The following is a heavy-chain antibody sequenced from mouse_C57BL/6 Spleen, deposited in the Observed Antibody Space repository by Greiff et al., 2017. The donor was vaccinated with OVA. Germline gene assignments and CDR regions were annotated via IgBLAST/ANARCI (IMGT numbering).Heavy chain of an antibody. D-gene: IGHD1-1*01. CDR3: ARSAGSSSYYYAMDY. CDR2: IDPSDSET. J-gene: IGHJ4*01. V-gene: IGHV1-52*01. CDR1: GYTFTSYW. Sequence: QVQLQQPGAELVRPGSSVKLSCKASGYTFTSYWMHWVKQRPIQGLEWIGNIDPSDSETHYNQKFKDKATLTVDKSSSTAYMQLSSLTSEDSAVYYCARSAGSSSYYYAMDYWGQGTSVTVSS.